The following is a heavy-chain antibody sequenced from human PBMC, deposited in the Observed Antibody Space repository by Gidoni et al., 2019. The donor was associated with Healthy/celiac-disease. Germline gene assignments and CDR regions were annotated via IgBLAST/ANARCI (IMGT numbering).Heavy chain of an antibody. CDR3: ARGWAARRYYYYYMDV. CDR1: GGSFSGYY. J-gene: IGHJ6*03. CDR2: INHIGST. Sequence: QVQLQQWGAGLLKPSETLSLTCAVYGGSFSGYYWRWIRQPPGKGLEWIGEINHIGSTNYNPSLKSRVTISVDTSKNQFSLKLSSVTAADTAVYYCARGWAARRYYYYYMDVWGKGTTVTVSS. D-gene: IGHD6-6*01. V-gene: IGHV4-34*01.